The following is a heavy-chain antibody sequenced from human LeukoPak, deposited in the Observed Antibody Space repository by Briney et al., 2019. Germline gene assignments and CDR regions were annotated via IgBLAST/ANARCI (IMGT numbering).Heavy chain of an antibody. CDR3: AKDLGAAGNFDY. Sequence: LTGRSLRLSCAASGFTFSSYAMHWVRQAPGKGLEWVSAISGSGGSTYYADSVKGRFTISRDNSKNTLYLQMNSLRAEDTAVYYCAKDLGAAGNFDYWGQGTLVTVSS. V-gene: IGHV3-23*01. D-gene: IGHD6-13*01. J-gene: IGHJ4*02. CDR2: ISGSGGST. CDR1: GFTFSSYA.